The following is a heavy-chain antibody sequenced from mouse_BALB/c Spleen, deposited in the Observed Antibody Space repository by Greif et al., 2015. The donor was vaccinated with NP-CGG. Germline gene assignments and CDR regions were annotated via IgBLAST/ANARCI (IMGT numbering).Heavy chain of an antibody. D-gene: IGHD2-4*01. CDR1: GYTFTSSW. CDR2: IHPYSGNT. CDR3: AKSGDYDNSFDY. V-gene: IGHV1S130*01. J-gene: IGHJ2*01. Sequence: VKLVESGSVLVRPGASVKLSCKASGYTFTSSWMHWAKQRPGQGLEWIGEIHPYSGNTNYNEKFKGKATLTVDTSSSTAYVDLSSLTSEDSAVYYCAKSGDYDNSFDYWGQGTTLTVSS.